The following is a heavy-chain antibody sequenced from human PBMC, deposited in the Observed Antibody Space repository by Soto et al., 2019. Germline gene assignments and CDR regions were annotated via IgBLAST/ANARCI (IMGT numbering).Heavy chain of an antibody. V-gene: IGHV4-31*03. Sequence: FLTLSFTCPFSFGSISNGGGDWSWLPQHPVKGLEWIGYIYYSGSTYYKPSLKSRVTISVDTSKNQFSLKLSSVTAADTAVYYCARGYDTRGAFDIWGQGTMVTVSS. CDR3: ARGYDTRGAFDI. D-gene: IGHD3-22*01. J-gene: IGHJ3*02. CDR1: FGSISNGGGD. CDR2: IYYSGST.